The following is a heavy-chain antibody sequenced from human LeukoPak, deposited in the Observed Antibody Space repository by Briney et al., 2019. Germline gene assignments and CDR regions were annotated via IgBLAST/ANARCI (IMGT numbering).Heavy chain of an antibody. CDR2: INHSGGT. CDR3: ARVLPKFWNGDPPYYMDV. CDR1: GGSFSDYH. D-gene: IGHD3-3*01. Sequence: PSETLSLTCAVYGGSFSDYHWNWIRQSPGKGLEWIGEINHSGGTNYNLSLKSRVTISVDTSKNQFSLKLSSVTAADTAVYFCARVLPKFWNGDPPYYMDVWGKGTTVTVSS. J-gene: IGHJ6*03. V-gene: IGHV4-34*01.